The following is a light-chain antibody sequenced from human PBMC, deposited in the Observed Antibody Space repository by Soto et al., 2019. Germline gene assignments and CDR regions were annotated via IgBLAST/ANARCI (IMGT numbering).Light chain of an antibody. CDR2: AAS. CDR3: QQSYSTPRT. V-gene: IGKV1-39*01. Sequence: DIQMTQSPSSLSASVGDRFTITCRASQSISGYLNWYQQKPGKDPKLLIYAASSLQSGVPSRFSGSGSGTDFTLTISSLQPEDFATYYCQQSYSTPRTFGQGTKVDIK. CDR1: QSISGY. J-gene: IGKJ1*01.